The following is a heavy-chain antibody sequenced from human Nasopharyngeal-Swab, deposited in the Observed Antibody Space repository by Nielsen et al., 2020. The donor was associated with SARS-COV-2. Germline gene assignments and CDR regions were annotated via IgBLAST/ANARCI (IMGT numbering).Heavy chain of an antibody. CDR1: VGSFSGYY. Sequence: GSLRLSCAVSVGSFSGYYWSWIRQPPGKGLEWIGGIRHSGTTNYNPSLKGRVTISVDTSKNQFSLNLSSVTAADTAVYYCARGEKYSYAFGYYYHMDVWGKGTTVTVSS. V-gene: IGHV4-34*01. CDR3: ARGEKYSYAFGYYYHMDV. D-gene: IGHD5-18*01. J-gene: IGHJ6*03. CDR2: IRHSGTT.